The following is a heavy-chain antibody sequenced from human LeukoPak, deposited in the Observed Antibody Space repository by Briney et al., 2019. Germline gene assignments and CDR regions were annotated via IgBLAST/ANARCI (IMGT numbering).Heavy chain of an antibody. CDR2: IWYDGSNK. CDR1: GFTFSSYG. V-gene: IGHV3-33*01. Sequence: GRSLRLSCAASGFTFSSYGMHWVRQVPGRGLDWVALIWYDGSNKYYADSVKGRFTISRDNSKNTLYLQMNSLGAEDTAVYYCARRNLYGDYEFDYWGQGTLVTVSS. CDR3: ARRNLYGDYEFDY. D-gene: IGHD4-17*01. J-gene: IGHJ4*02.